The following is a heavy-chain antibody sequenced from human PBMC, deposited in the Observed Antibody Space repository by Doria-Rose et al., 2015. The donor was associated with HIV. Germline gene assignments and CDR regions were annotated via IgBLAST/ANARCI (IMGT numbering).Heavy chain of an antibody. CDR3: ARIKSSRWYHKYYFDF. V-gene: IGHV2-26*01. CDR2: IYSDDDR. D-gene: IGHD6-13*01. CDR1: GVSLSSPGMG. Sequence: QITLKESGPVLVKPTETLTLTCTVSGVSLSSPGMGVSWIRQPPGKALEWPANIYSDDDRSYNTSLKSRLTISRSTSKSQVVPTMTDMDPVDTATYYCARIKSSRWYHKYYFDFWGQGTLVIVSA. J-gene: IGHJ4*02.